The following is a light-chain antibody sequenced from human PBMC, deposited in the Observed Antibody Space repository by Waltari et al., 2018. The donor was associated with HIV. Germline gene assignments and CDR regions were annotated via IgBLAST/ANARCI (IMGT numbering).Light chain of an antibody. CDR3: QTYDNSLSGSI. Sequence: QSLLAQPPSVSAAPGQRVTISCTGNRSNIGAGYDWHWYQHLPGTAPKLVIYLNNTRPIGVPDRFSGSKSGASASLAIAGLRTEDEADYYCQTYDNSLSGSIFGGGTKLTVL. J-gene: IGLJ2*01. CDR2: LNN. CDR1: RSNIGAGYD. V-gene: IGLV1-40*01.